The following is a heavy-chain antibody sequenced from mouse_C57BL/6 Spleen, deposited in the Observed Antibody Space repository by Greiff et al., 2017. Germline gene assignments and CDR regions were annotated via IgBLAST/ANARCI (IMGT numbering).Heavy chain of an antibody. Sequence: VKLMESGPELVKPGASVKISCKASGYAFSSSWMNWVKQRPGKGLEWIGRIYPGDGDTNYNGKFKGKATLTADKASSTAYMQLSSLTSEDSAVYFCARSGYGSYFDYWGQGTTLTVSS. CDR3: ARSGYGSYFDY. CDR2: IYPGDGDT. CDR1: GYAFSSSW. J-gene: IGHJ2*01. V-gene: IGHV1-82*01. D-gene: IGHD1-1*01.